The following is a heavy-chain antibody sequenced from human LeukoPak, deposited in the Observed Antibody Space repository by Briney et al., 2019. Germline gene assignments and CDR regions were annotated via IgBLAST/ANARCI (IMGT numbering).Heavy chain of an antibody. Sequence: GGSLRLSCAASGFTFSNAWMSWVRQAPGKGLEWVGRIKSKTDGGTTDYAAPVKGRFTISRDDSKNTLYLQMNSLKTEDTAVYYCTTDNGLYYYYYGMDVWGQGTTVTVSS. V-gene: IGHV3-15*01. D-gene: IGHD2-8*01. CDR1: GFTFSNAW. CDR3: TTDNGLYYYYYGMDV. J-gene: IGHJ6*02. CDR2: IKSKTDGGTT.